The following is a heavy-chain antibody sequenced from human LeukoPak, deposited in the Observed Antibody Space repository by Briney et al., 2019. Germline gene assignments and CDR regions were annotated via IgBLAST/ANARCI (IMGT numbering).Heavy chain of an antibody. CDR1: GGSISGYY. D-gene: IGHD1-26*01. CDR2: IYYSGST. CDR3: ARKVGAKGYYYYYGMDV. V-gene: IGHV4-59*08. J-gene: IGHJ6*02. Sequence: SETLSLTCTVSGGSISGYYWSWIRQPPGKGLEWIGYIYYSGSTYYNPSLKSRVTTSVDTSKNQFSLKLSSVTAADTAVYYCARKVGAKGYYYYYGMDVWGQGTTVTVSS.